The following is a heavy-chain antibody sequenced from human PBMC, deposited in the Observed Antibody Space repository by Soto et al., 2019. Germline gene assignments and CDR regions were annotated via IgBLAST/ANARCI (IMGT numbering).Heavy chain of an antibody. D-gene: IGHD3-16*02. CDR2: ISYDGSNK. CDR1: GFTFSSYA. CDR3: AKEKDYDFNWGSDRYTSHY. V-gene: IGHV3-30-3*01. J-gene: IGHJ4*02. Sequence: PGGSLRLSCAASGFTFSSYAMHWVRQAPGKGLEWVAVISYDGSNKYYADSVKGRFTISRDNSKNTLYLQMNSLRAEDSAIYYCAKEKDYDFNWGSDRYTSHYWGRGTLVTFSS.